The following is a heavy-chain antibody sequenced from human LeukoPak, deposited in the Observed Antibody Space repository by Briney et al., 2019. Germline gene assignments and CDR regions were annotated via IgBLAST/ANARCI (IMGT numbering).Heavy chain of an antibody. CDR3: AKDSVVRNTGSYYFAS. CDR1: GFTLSNYA. Sequence: GGSLRLSCAASGFTLSNYAMSWVRQAPGKGLEWVSAISGSGTYTYYADSVKGRFTISRDNSRNTLYLQMSSLRAEDTAIHYCAKDSVVRNTGSYYFASWGQGTLVTVSS. D-gene: IGHD1-26*01. V-gene: IGHV3-23*01. J-gene: IGHJ4*02. CDR2: ISGSGTYT.